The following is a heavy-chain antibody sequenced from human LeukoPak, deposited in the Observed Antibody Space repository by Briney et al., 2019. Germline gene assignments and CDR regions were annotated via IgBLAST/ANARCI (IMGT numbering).Heavy chain of an antibody. Sequence: PGRSLRLSCAASGFTFSSYAMHWVRQAPGKGLEWVAVISYDGSNKYYADSVKGRFTISRDNAKNSLYLQMNSLRAEDTAVYYCALIRTPFDYWGQGTLVTVSS. CDR2: ISYDGSNK. J-gene: IGHJ4*02. CDR1: GFTFSSYA. D-gene: IGHD1-14*01. V-gene: IGHV3-30-3*01. CDR3: ALIRTPFDY.